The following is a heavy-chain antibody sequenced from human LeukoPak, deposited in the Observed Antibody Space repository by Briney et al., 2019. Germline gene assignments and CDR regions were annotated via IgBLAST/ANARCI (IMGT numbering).Heavy chain of an antibody. CDR3: ARDGGSAVAGMYYYYGMDV. Sequence: PSETLSLTCTVSGGSISSYYWSWIRQPPGKGLEWIGYIYYSGSTNYNPSLKSRVTISVDTSKNQFSLKLSSVTAADTAVYYCARDGGSAVAGMYYYYGMDVWGQGTTVTVSS. CDR1: GGSISSYY. V-gene: IGHV4-59*01. J-gene: IGHJ6*02. CDR2: IYYSGST. D-gene: IGHD6-19*01.